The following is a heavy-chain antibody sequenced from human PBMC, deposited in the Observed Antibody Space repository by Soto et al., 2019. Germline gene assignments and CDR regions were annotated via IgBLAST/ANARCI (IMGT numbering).Heavy chain of an antibody. V-gene: IGHV1-18*01. Sequence: QVRLVQSGAEVKKPGASVKVSCKASGYTFTTHAISRVRQVPGQGLKWMGWVRGDDGHTNYAQSLQGRVTMTTNTSTTTAYLELRSLRSDDTAVYYWSRDLGYFGSGTCYREWFDPWGQGTLVTVSS. J-gene: IGHJ5*02. D-gene: IGHD1-26*01. CDR3: SRDLGYFGSGTCYREWFDP. CDR2: VRGDDGHT. CDR1: GYTFTTHA.